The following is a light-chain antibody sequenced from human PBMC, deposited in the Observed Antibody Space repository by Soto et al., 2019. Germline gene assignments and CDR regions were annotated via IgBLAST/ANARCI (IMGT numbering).Light chain of an antibody. Sequence: QAVLTQPPSVSAAPGQKVTISCSGSSSNIGNNYVSWYQQVPGTAPKLLIYDNDERPPGITDRFSGSKSGTSATLGITGLQTGDEADYYCGTGDSLSAGGVVGGGTKLTV. CDR2: DND. CDR1: SSNIGNNY. J-gene: IGLJ2*01. CDR3: GTGDSLSAGGV. V-gene: IGLV1-51*01.